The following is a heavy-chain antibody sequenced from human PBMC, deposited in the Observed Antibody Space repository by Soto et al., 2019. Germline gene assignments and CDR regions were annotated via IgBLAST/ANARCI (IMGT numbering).Heavy chain of an antibody. D-gene: IGHD2-21*01. Sequence: PGGSLRLSCAASGFTFSSYAMSWVRQAPGKGLEWVSAVSGSGGSTYYADSVKGRFTISRDNSKNTLYLQMNSLRAEDTAVYYCAKGRRSRLVPFDYWGQGTLVTVSS. V-gene: IGHV3-23*01. CDR1: GFTFSSYA. J-gene: IGHJ4*02. CDR2: VSGSGGST. CDR3: AKGRRSRLVPFDY.